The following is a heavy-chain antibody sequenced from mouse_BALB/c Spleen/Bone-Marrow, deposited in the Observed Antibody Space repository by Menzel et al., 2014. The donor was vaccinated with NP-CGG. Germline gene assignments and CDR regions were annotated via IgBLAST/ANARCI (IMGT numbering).Heavy chain of an antibody. CDR1: GFSLTSYG. CDR2: IWSDGNS. J-gene: IGHJ4*01. V-gene: IGHV2-2*02. CDR3: ARTYHGYDYAMDY. D-gene: IGHD2-9*01. Sequence: VQLQQSGPGLVQPSQSLSITCTVSGFSLTSYGVHWARQSPGKGLEWLGEIWSDGNSVYNAAFISRLCISKGNSKSQVFFKMNNLQAKATDIYYCARTYHGYDYAMDYWGQGTSVTVSS.